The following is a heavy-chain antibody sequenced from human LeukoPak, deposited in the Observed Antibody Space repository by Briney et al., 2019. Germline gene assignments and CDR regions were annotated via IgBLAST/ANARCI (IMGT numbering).Heavy chain of an antibody. CDR1: GGSISSGGYS. D-gene: IGHD2-2*01. CDR2: IYHSGST. J-gene: IGHJ4*02. V-gene: IGHV4-30-2*01. Sequence: SETLSLTCAVSGGSISSGGYSWSWIRQPPGKGLEWIGYIYHSGSTYYNPSLNNRVTIAVDTSKRQFSLRLTSVTAADTAMYYCARAPYIRSWYQLSRGEDYRGQGTLVTVST. CDR3: ARAPYIRSWYQLSRGEDY.